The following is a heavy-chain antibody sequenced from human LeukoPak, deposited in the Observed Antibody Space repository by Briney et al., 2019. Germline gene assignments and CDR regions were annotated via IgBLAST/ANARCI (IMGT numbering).Heavy chain of an antibody. CDR2: ISSSSYI. J-gene: IGHJ6*03. CDR3: ARSPYKGGYYYYYMDV. Sequence: GGSLRLSCAASGFTFSSYSMNWVRQAPGKGLEWVSSISSSSYIYYADSVKGRFTISRDNAKNSLYLQMNSLRAEDTAVYYCARSPYKGGYYYYYMDVWGKGTTVTVSS. CDR1: GFTFSSYS. V-gene: IGHV3-21*01. D-gene: IGHD5-24*01.